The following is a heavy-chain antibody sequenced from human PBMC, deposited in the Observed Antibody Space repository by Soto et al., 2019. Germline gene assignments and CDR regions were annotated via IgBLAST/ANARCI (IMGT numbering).Heavy chain of an antibody. Sequence: EVQLVESGGGLVKPGGSLRLSCAASGFTFSSYSMNWVRQAPGKGLEWVSYISSSSSYIYYADSVKGRFTISRNNAKTSVSLQMNSLRAEDTAVYYCAREHPWQLVENWFDPWGQGTLVTVSS. CDR1: GFTFSSYS. D-gene: IGHD6-13*01. CDR3: AREHPWQLVENWFDP. V-gene: IGHV3-21*01. J-gene: IGHJ5*02. CDR2: ISSSSSYI.